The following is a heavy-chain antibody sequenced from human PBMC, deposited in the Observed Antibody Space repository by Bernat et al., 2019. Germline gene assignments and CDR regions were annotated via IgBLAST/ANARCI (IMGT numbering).Heavy chain of an antibody. Sequence: QVQLVESGGGLVKPGGSLRLSCAASGFTFSDYYMSWIRQAPGKGLEWVSYISSSSSYTNYTDSVKGRFTISRDNAKNSLYLQMNSLRAEDTAVYYCARDPPDYGFDYWGQGTLVTVSS. CDR2: ISSSSSYT. J-gene: IGHJ4*02. CDR1: GFTFSDYY. D-gene: IGHD4-17*01. V-gene: IGHV3-11*06. CDR3: ARDPPDYGFDY.